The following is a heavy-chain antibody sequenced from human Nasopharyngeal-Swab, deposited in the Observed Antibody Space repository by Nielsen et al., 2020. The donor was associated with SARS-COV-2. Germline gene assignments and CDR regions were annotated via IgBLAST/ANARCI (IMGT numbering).Heavy chain of an antibody. CDR1: VGSFSGYY. CDR3: ARLLAVAGTYDY. Sequence: SETLSLTCAVYVGSFSGYYWTWIRQPPGGGLEWIGEINHSGRTNYNPSLKSRVTISVDTSKNQFSLKLSSVTAADTAVYYCARLLAVAGTYDYWGQGTLVTVSS. V-gene: IGHV4-34*01. J-gene: IGHJ4*02. D-gene: IGHD6-19*01. CDR2: INHSGRT.